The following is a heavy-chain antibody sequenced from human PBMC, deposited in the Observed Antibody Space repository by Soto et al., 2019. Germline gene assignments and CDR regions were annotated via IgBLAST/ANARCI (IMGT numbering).Heavy chain of an antibody. CDR2: IYYSGST. CDR1: GGSISSSSYY. V-gene: IGHV4-39*01. J-gene: IGHJ4*02. CDR3: ARPNYDILTGRYYFDY. D-gene: IGHD3-9*01. Sequence: SETLSLTCTVSGGSISSSSYYWGWIRQPPGKGLEWIGSIYYSGSTYYNTSLKSRVTISVDTSKNQYSLKLSSVTAADTAVYYCARPNYDILTGRYYFDYWGQGTLVTVSS.